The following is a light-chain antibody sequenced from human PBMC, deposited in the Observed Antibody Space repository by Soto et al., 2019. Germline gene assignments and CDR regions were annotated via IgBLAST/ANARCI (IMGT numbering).Light chain of an antibody. CDR1: QSISSW. CDR3: RLSAKLPGT. J-gene: IGKJ1*01. CDR2: DAS. V-gene: IGKV1-5*01. Sequence: ASQSISSWLAWYQQKPGKAPELLIFDASTLKSGVSSRFSGSGSGTEFTLTIGSLQPAELAFYYWRLSAKLPGTIGQGTKVDIK.